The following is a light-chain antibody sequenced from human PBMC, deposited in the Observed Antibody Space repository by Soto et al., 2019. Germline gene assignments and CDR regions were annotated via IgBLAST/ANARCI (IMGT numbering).Light chain of an antibody. J-gene: IGKJ5*01. Sequence: ISITQSPASLSASVRDSCSITCSISHSISNYLTWYQHRPGKAPKLLIYGASTLQSGVPSRFSGSESGTDFTLTITSLQPEDCATYYCQQTYATPFTFGEGTRLEIK. CDR1: HSISNY. V-gene: IGKV1-39*01. CDR2: GAS. CDR3: QQTYATPFT.